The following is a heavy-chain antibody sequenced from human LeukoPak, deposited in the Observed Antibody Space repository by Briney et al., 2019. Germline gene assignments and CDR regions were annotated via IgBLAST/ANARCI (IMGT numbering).Heavy chain of an antibody. D-gene: IGHD2-15*01. V-gene: IGHV3-7*01. Sequence: GGSLRLSCAASGITFSNYWMSWVRQAPGKGLEWVANINPDGSEKNYAHSVRGRFTISRDNAKNSLSLQMNSLRAEDTAVYYCATEPGIGYAFDIWGQGRTVTVSS. CDR1: GITFSNYW. CDR3: ATEPGIGYAFDI. CDR2: INPDGSEK. J-gene: IGHJ3*02.